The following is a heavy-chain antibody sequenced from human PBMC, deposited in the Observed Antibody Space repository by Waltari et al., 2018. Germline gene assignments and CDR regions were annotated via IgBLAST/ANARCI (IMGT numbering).Heavy chain of an antibody. J-gene: IGHJ3*02. CDR2: IYPGDSDT. V-gene: IGHV5-51*03. CDR1: EYSVTSYW. Sequence: EVQLVQSGAEVTKPGESLKISCKGSEYSVTSYWNGWVRPVPGKGLEWMGIIYPGDSDTRYSPSFQGQVTISADKSISTAYLQWSSLNASDTAMYYCARFYSSGWYSGTNNDAFDIWGQGTMVTVSS. CDR3: ARFYSSGWYSGTNNDAFDI. D-gene: IGHD6-19*01.